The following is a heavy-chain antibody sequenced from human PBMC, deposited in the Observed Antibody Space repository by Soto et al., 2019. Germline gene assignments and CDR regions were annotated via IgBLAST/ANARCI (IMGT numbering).Heavy chain of an antibody. CDR3: ARERPDCSSTSCCLAEFDP. CDR1: GFTFSDHY. V-gene: IGHV3-72*01. D-gene: IGHD2-2*01. Sequence: EVQLVESGGGLVQPGGSLRLSCAASGFTFSDHYMDWVRQAPGKGLDWVGRTRNKANSYTTEYAASVKGRFTISRDDSKNSLYLQMNGLKTEDMAVYYCARERPDCSSTSCCLAEFDPWGQGTLITVSS. CDR2: TRNKANSYTT. J-gene: IGHJ5*02.